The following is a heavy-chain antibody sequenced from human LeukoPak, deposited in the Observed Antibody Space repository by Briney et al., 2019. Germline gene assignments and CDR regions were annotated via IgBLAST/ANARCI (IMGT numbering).Heavy chain of an antibody. CDR3: ERDYGG. Sequence: PRGSPRLSCEASGFTFSRYWMHWVCQAPGKGLMWVSRINSDGSATTYADFVKGRFTISRDNAKNTVYLQMNSLRVDDTAIYYYERDYGGWGQGTLVTVSP. CDR1: GFTFSRYW. D-gene: IGHD4/OR15-4a*01. CDR2: INSDGSAT. V-gene: IGHV3-74*03. J-gene: IGHJ4*02.